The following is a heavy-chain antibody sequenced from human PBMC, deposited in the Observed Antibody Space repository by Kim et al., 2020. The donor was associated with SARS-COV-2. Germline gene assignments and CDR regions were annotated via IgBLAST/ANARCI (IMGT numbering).Heavy chain of an antibody. CDR2: ISASGGST. V-gene: IGHV3-23*01. Sequence: GGSLRLSCAASGFTFSSYAMSWVRQAPGKGLEWVSVISASGGSTYYADSVKGRFTISRDNSKNTLYLQMNSLRAEDTAAYYCAKSPTMVRGVIIDYWGQGTLVTVSS. D-gene: IGHD3-10*01. J-gene: IGHJ4*02. CDR1: GFTFSSYA. CDR3: AKSPTMVRGVIIDY.